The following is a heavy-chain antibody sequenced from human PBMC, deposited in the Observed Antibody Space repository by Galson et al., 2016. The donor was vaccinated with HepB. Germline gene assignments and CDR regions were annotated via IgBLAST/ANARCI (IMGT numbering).Heavy chain of an antibody. V-gene: IGHV3-74*01. CDR3: VMDFSGREDY. CDR2: INEYGGRI. J-gene: IGHJ4*02. Sequence: SLRLSCAASGFTFSSFWMHWVRHVPGKGLVWVSRINEYGGRIDYADSVKGRFTIPRDNAKNTLYLQMNSLRAEDTALYYCVMDFSGREDYWGQGTLVTVSS. CDR1: GFTFSSFW. D-gene: IGHD2-2*03.